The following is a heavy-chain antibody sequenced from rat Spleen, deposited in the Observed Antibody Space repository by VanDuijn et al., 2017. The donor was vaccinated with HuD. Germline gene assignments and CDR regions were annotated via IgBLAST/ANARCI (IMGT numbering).Heavy chain of an antibody. V-gene: IGHV5S13*01. CDR1: GLNFSKYG. D-gene: IGHD5-1*01. J-gene: IGHJ1*01. CDR2: ITSSGGYT. CDR3: VRLLGAPDWYFDF. Sequence: EVQLVESGGGLVQPGGSLQLSCAASGLNFSKYGMVWVRQTPTKGLEWVTSITSSGGYTYYRDSVRGRFTVSRDNAKSILYLQMDSLRSEDTATYYCVRLLGAPDWYFDFWGPGTMVTVSS.